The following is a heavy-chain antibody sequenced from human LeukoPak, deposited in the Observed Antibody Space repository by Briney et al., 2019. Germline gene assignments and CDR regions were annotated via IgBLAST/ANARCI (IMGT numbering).Heavy chain of an antibody. Sequence: SVKVSCKASGYTFTSYYMHWVRQAPGQGLEWMGRIIPILGIANYAQKFQGRVTITADKSTSTAYMELSSLRSEDTAVYYCARGLPSDYWGQGTLVTVSS. V-gene: IGHV1-69*04. J-gene: IGHJ4*02. CDR1: GYTFTSYY. CDR3: ARGLPSDY. CDR2: IIPILGIA.